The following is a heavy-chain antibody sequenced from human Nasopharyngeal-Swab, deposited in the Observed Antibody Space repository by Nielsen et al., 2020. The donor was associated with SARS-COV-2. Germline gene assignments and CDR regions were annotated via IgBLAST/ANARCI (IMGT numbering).Heavy chain of an antibody. Sequence: GGSLRLSCTASGFTFGDYAMSCFRQAPGKGLEWVGFIRSKAYGGTPEYAASVKGRFTMSRDDSKSIAYLQMNSLKTEDTAVYFCARIGHQRAGSDGFDIWGQGTMVTVST. CDR1: GFTFGDYA. V-gene: IGHV3-49*03. CDR2: IRSKAYGGTP. J-gene: IGHJ3*02. CDR3: ARIGHQRAGSDGFDI.